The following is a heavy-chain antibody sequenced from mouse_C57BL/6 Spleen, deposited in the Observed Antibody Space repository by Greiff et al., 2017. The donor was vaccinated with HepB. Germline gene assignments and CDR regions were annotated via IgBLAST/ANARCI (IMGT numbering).Heavy chain of an antibody. Sequence: EVKVVESGGGLVKPGGSLKLSCAASGFTFSDYGMHWVRQAPEKGLEWVAYISSGSSTIYYADTVKGRFTISRDNAKNTLFLQMTSLRSEDTAMYYCARRDYYGSSYVTWFAYWGQGTLVTVSA. CDR1: GFTFSDYG. D-gene: IGHD1-1*01. V-gene: IGHV5-17*01. J-gene: IGHJ3*01. CDR3: ARRDYYGSSYVTWFAY. CDR2: ISSGSSTI.